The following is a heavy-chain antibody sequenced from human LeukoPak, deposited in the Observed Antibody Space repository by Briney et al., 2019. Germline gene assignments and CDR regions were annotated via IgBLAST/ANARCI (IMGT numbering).Heavy chain of an antibody. D-gene: IGHD6-19*01. CDR3: AKDYDFIIAVAGTIDY. V-gene: IGHV3-30*18. CDR1: GFTFSSYG. J-gene: IGHJ4*02. CDR2: ISYDGSNK. Sequence: GGSLRLSCAASGFTFSSYGMHWVRQAPGKGLEWVAVISYDGSNKYYADSVKGRFTISRDNSKNTLYLQMNSLRAEDTAVYYCAKDYDFIIAVAGTIDYWGQGTLVTVSS.